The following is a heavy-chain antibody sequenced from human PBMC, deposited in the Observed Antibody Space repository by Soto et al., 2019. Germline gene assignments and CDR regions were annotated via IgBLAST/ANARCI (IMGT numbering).Heavy chain of an antibody. CDR1: GYTFTRNG. CDR3: VKDRDSNSWPSRDV. J-gene: IGHJ6*02. CDR2: ISPKSGSI. V-gene: IGHV1-18*01. Sequence: VSCKTSGYTFTRNGISWVRQAPGQGLEWMGWISPKSGSIKYAQKFQGRVIMTTDTSTSTAYMEVRSLRSDDTAVYYCVKDRDSNSWPSRDVWGPGTTVTVSS. D-gene: IGHD3-22*01.